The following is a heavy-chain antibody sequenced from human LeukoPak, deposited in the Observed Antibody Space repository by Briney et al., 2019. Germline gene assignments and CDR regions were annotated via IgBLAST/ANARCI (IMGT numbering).Heavy chain of an antibody. Sequence: GGSLRLSCAASEVSVSTTYMTWVRQAPGMGLEWVSLIYHDGTTQYADSVKGRFTISRDDFKNMVYLQMSSLRAEDTAVYYCAKDNIVVVPAAPGAFDIWGQGTMVTVSS. D-gene: IGHD2-2*01. CDR2: IYHDGTT. J-gene: IGHJ3*02. CDR1: EVSVSTTY. CDR3: AKDNIVVVPAAPGAFDI. V-gene: IGHV3-53*01.